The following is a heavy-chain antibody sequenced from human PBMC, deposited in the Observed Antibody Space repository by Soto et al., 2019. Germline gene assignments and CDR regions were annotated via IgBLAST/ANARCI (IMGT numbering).Heavy chain of an antibody. J-gene: IGHJ4*02. CDR3: SHRDELAASGSFDY. Sequence: QITLKESGPTLVKPTQTLTLTCTFSGFSLSTDGVGVGWIRQPPGKALEWLALIYWNDDKRYRPSLKSRLTITKDTSKTQVVLTMTNVDPVDTATYYCSHRDELAASGSFDYWGQGTLVTVSS. CDR2: IYWNDDK. V-gene: IGHV2-5*01. D-gene: IGHD6-13*01. CDR1: GFSLSTDGVG.